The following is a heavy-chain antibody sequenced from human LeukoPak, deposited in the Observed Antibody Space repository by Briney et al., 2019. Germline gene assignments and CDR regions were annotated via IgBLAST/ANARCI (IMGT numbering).Heavy chain of an antibody. CDR1: GGSISSYY. CDR2: IYTSGST. J-gene: IGHJ3*02. CDR3: ATVVPAAEEAFDT. Sequence: SETLSLTCTVSGGSISSYYWSWIRQPAGKGLEWIGRIYTSGSTNYNPSLKSRVTMSVDTSKNQFSLKLSSVTAEDTDVYYCATVVPAAEEAFDTWGQGTMVTVSS. V-gene: IGHV4-4*07. D-gene: IGHD2-2*01.